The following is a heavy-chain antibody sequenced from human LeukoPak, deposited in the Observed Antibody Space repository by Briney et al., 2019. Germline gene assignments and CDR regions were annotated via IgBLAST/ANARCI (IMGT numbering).Heavy chain of an antibody. V-gene: IGHV4-59*08. Sequence: SETLSLTCTVSGASISGYFWSWVWQPPGKQLEWIGYIYNSGTTAYNPSLKSRVTISADTSKNQFSLRLSSVTAADTAVYYCARWWDHYGGGWGFDYWGQGTLVTVSS. CDR2: IYNSGTT. CDR3: ARWWDHYGGGWGFDY. D-gene: IGHD3-10*01. J-gene: IGHJ4*02. CDR1: GASISGYF.